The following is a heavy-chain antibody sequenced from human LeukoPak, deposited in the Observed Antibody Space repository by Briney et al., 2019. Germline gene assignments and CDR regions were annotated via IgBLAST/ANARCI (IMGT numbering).Heavy chain of an antibody. D-gene: IGHD7-27*01. J-gene: IGHJ4*02. Sequence: GGSLRLSCAASGFTFSSYSMNWVRQAPGKGLEWISYISHTGTSMFYADSVKGRFTISRDNAKNSLYLQMDSLRDEDTAIYYCGRGHWGLDYWGQGTRVTVSS. CDR1: GFTFSSYS. V-gene: IGHV3-48*02. CDR3: GRGHWGLDY. CDR2: ISHTGTSM.